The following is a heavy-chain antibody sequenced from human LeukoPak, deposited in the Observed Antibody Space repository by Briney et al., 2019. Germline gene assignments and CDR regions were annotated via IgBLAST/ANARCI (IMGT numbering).Heavy chain of an antibody. V-gene: IGHV3-23*01. J-gene: IGHJ4*02. D-gene: IGHD3-3*01. CDR3: AKADYYDFWSGYFDY. CDR1: GFTFSSYA. Sequence: PGAFLRLSCAASGFTFSSYAMSWVRQAPGKGLEWVSAISGSGGSTYYADSVKGRFTISRDNSKNTLYLQMNSLRAEDTAVYYCAKADYYDFWSGYFDYWGQGTLVTVSS. CDR2: ISGSGGST.